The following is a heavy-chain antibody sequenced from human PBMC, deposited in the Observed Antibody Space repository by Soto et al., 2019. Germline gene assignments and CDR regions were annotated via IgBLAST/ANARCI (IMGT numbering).Heavy chain of an antibody. Sequence: GGSLRLSCTASGFTFGDYAMSWFRQAPGKGLEWVGFIRSKAYGGTTEYAASVKGRFTISRDDSKSIAYLQMNSLKTEDTAVYYCTVDFWSGYYSDPTFDYWGQGTLVTVSS. CDR2: IRSKAYGGTT. V-gene: IGHV3-49*03. CDR3: TVDFWSGYYSDPTFDY. J-gene: IGHJ4*02. CDR1: GFTFGDYA. D-gene: IGHD3-3*01.